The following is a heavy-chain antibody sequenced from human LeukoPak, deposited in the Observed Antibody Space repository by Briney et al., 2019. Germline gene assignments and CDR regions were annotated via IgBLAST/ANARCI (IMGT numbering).Heavy chain of an antibody. Sequence: ASVKVSCKASGYTFTSYDINWVRQATGQGLEWMGWMNPNSGNTGYAQKFQGRVTMTRNTSISTAYMELSSLRSEDTAVYYCARGQYSSSWYYYYYMDVWGKRTTVTVSS. D-gene: IGHD6-13*01. J-gene: IGHJ6*03. V-gene: IGHV1-8*01. CDR2: MNPNSGNT. CDR1: GYTFTSYD. CDR3: ARGQYSSSWYYYYYMDV.